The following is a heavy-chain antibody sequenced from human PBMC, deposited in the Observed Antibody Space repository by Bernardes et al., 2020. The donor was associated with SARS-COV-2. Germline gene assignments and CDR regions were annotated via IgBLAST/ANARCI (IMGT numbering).Heavy chain of an antibody. J-gene: IGHJ6*02. D-gene: IGHD3-10*01. CDR2: INPSGGST. CDR3: ASTMVRGVIGTPDYYYYGMDV. Sequence: ASVKVSCKASGYTFTIYYMHWVRQAPGQGLEWMGIINPSGGSTSYAQKFQGRVTMTRDTSTSTVYMELSSLRSEDTAVYYCASTMVRGVIGTPDYYYYGMDVWGQGTTVTVSS. V-gene: IGHV1-46*01. CDR1: GYTFTIYY.